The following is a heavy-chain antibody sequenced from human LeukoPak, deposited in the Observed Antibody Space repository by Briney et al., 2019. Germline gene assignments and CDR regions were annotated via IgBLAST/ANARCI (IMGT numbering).Heavy chain of an antibody. V-gene: IGHV4-39*01. CDR1: GGSISSSSYC. CDR2: IYYSGST. Sequence: SETLSLTCTVSGGSISSSSYCWGWIRQPPGKGLEWIGSIYYSGSTYYNPSLKSRVTISVDTSKNQFSLKLSSVTAADTAVYYCARTGTYSGSQRDDYWGQGTLVTVSS. J-gene: IGHJ4*02. D-gene: IGHD1-26*01. CDR3: ARTGTYSGSQRDDY.